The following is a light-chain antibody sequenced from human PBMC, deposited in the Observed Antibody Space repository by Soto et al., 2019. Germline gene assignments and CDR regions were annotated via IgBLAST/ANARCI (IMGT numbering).Light chain of an antibody. CDR3: QAYDDSLTAFV. J-gene: IGLJ3*02. CDR1: SSNLGAGYD. CDR2: GNR. V-gene: IGLV1-40*01. Sequence: QTLVTQPPWVSGAPGQRVTISCTGNSSNLGAGYDVHWYQQLPGAAPKLVIFGNRNRPSGVPERFSGSKYGTSASLAITGLQAEDEADYYCQAYDDSLTAFVFGGGTKVTVL.